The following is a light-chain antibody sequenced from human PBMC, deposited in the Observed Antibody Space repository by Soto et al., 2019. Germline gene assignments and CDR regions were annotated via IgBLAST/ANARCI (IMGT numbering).Light chain of an antibody. CDR2: GAS. J-gene: IGKJ1*01. Sequence: EIVMTQSPATLFVSPGERATLSCRASQSVSSNLAWYQQKPGQAPRLPIYGASTRATGIPARFSGSGSGTEFTLTISSLQSEDFAVYYCQQYNNWPPVTFGQGTKVEIK. V-gene: IGKV3-15*01. CDR1: QSVSSN. CDR3: QQYNNWPPVT.